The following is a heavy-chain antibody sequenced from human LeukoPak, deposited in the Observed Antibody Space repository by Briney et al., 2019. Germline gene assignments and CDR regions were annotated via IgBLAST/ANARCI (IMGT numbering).Heavy chain of an antibody. V-gene: IGHV4-59*01. Sequence: SETLSLTCTVSDGSISSYYWSWIRQPPGKGLEWIGYIYYSGSTNYNPSLKSRVTISVDTSKNQFSLKLSSVTAADTAVYYCARDLGKLDAFDIWGQGTMVTVSS. D-gene: IGHD3-16*01. CDR1: DGSISSYY. J-gene: IGHJ3*02. CDR3: ARDLGKLDAFDI. CDR2: IYYSGST.